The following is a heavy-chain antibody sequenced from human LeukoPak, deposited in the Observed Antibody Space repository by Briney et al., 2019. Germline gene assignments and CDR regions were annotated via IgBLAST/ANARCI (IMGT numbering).Heavy chain of an antibody. Sequence: GGSLRLSCAASGFTFSSYWMSWVRQAPGKGLESVANIKNDGSDEYYVDSVKGRFTISRDNSKNTLYLQMNSLRAGDTAVYYCAREGCSSTSCYIGGITNWFDPWGQGTLVTVSS. CDR1: GFTFSSYW. J-gene: IGHJ5*02. CDR2: IKNDGSDE. D-gene: IGHD2-2*02. CDR3: AREGCSSTSCYIGGITNWFDP. V-gene: IGHV3-7*01.